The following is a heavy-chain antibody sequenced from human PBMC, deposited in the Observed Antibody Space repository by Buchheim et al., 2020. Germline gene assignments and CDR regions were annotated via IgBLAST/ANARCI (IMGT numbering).Heavy chain of an antibody. V-gene: IGHV1-2*02. CDR1: GYTFTGYY. J-gene: IGHJ4*02. CDR2: INPNSGGT. Sequence: QVQLVQSGAEVKKPGASVKVSCKASGYTFTGYYMHWVRQAPGQGLEWMGWINPNSGGTNYARKFQGRVTMTRDTSISTAYMELSRLRSDDTAVYYCARGRILEWLLYWDYWGQGTL. D-gene: IGHD3-3*01. CDR3: ARGRILEWLLYWDY.